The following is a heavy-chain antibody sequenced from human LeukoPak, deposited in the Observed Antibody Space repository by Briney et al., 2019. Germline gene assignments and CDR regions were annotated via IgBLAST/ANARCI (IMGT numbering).Heavy chain of an antibody. Sequence: GASVKVSCKASGGTFSSYAISWVRQAPGQGLEWMGGIIPIFGTANYAQKFQGRVTITADESTSTAYMELSSLRSEDTAVYYRAREGGYCTNGVCQGTIDYWGQGTLVTVSS. CDR1: GGTFSSYA. J-gene: IGHJ4*02. CDR2: IIPIFGTA. V-gene: IGHV1-69*13. D-gene: IGHD2-8*01. CDR3: AREGGYCTNGVCQGTIDY.